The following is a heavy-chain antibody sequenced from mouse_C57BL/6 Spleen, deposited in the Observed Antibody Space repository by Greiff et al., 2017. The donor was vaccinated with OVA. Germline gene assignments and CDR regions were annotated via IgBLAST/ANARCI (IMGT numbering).Heavy chain of an antibody. V-gene: IGHV1-50*01. CDR2: IDPADGDT. Sequence: VQLQQPGAELVKPGASVKLSCKASGYTFTSYWMHWVKQRPGQGLEWIGEIDPADGDTNYNQKFKGKATLTVDTSSSTAYMQLSSLTSEDSAVYYCASSATVEEDAMDYWGQGTSVTVSS. J-gene: IGHJ4*01. D-gene: IGHD1-1*01. CDR3: ASSATVEEDAMDY. CDR1: GYTFTSYW.